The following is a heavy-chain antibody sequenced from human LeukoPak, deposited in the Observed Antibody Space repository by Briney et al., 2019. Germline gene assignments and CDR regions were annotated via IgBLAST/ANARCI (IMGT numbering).Heavy chain of an antibody. CDR3: ARSGYSFLVDS. J-gene: IGHJ4*02. D-gene: IGHD5-18*01. CDR2: IYYSGST. CDR1: GGSISSYY. Sequence: SETLSLTCTFSGGSISSYYWSWIRQPPGKGLEWIAYIYYSGSTNYNPSLKSRVTISVDTSKNQFSLKLRSVTAADTAVYYCARSGYSFLVDSWGQGALVTVSS. V-gene: IGHV4-59*08.